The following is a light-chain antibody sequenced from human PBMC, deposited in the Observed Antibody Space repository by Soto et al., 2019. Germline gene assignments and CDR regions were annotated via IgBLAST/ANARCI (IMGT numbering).Light chain of an antibody. J-gene: IGLJ3*02. CDR3: CSYAGSYSFM. CDR1: SGDVGAYNY. Sequence: QAVLTQPRSVSGSPGQSVTISCTGTSGDVGAYNYVSWYQQHPGKAPKLIIYDVSKRPSGVPDRFSGSKSANTASLTISGLQAEDEADYYCCSYAGSYSFMFGGGTKLTVL. V-gene: IGLV2-11*01. CDR2: DVS.